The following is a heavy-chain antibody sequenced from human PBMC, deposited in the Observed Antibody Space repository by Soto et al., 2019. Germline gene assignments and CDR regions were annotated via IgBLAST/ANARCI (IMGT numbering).Heavy chain of an antibody. Sequence: QVQLQESGPGLVKPSGTLSLTCAVSAGSISSSNWWSWVRQPPGKGLEWIGEIYHSGSTNYNPSPKRRVTSAVDKSKNQFSLSLSSVTAADTPVYYCAGARYNWNYVRFCVFCGQGTMVTVSS. CDR1: AGSISSSNW. V-gene: IGHV4-4*02. CDR2: IYHSGST. CDR3: AGARYNWNYVRFCVF. D-gene: IGHD1-7*01. J-gene: IGHJ3*01.